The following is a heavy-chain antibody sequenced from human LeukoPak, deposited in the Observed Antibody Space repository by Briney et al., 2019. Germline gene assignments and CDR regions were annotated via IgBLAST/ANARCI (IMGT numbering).Heavy chain of an antibody. V-gene: IGHV3-30*09. Sequence: GGSLRLSWAASGFTFSNFAMNWVRQAPGKGLEWVAFISYDGIIKSYADSVKGRFAVSRDNSKNTLYLQMNSLRPEDTAFYYCAKSYDNGWYVCDYWGQGTLVTVSS. CDR2: ISYDGIIK. D-gene: IGHD6-19*01. CDR1: GFTFSNFA. CDR3: AKSYDNGWYVCDY. J-gene: IGHJ4*02.